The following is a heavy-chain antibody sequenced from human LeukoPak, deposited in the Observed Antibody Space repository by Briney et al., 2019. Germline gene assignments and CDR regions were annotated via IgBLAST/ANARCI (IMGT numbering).Heavy chain of an antibody. J-gene: IGHJ3*01. CDR1: GGSFSGYY. CDR2: INHSGST. D-gene: IGHD3-22*01. Sequence: SETLSLTCAVYGGSFSGYYWSWIRQPPGKGLEWIGEINHSGSTTYNPSLKSRVTISVDTSKNQFSLKLSSVTAADTAVYYCARGRGYYYDSSAYGAFDVWGQGTVVTVSS. V-gene: IGHV4-34*01. CDR3: ARGRGYYYDSSAYGAFDV.